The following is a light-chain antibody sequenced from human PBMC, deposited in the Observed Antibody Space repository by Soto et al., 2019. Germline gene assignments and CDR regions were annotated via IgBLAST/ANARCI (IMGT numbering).Light chain of an antibody. J-gene: IGKJ4*01. V-gene: IGKV1-12*01. CDR1: QGITSW. CDR2: GAS. CDR3: QQTNNCPLT. Sequence: DCQLTHSPSDVSASVGGTVSITFRAWQGITSWLAWYQQKPGKAPKLLIYGASSLQNGVPSRFSGRGSGTDFTLTISSLQPEDFATYYCQQTNNCPLTVGGGTKVDIK.